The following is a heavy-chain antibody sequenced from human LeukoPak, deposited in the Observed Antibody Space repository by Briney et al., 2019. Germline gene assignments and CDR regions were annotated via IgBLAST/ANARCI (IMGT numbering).Heavy chain of an antibody. J-gene: IGHJ3*02. D-gene: IGHD3-3*01. CDR3: ARGGSSRRITIFGVVSNAFDI. CDR2: IKQDGSEK. CDR1: GFTFSSFW. V-gene: IGHV3-7*01. Sequence: GGSLRLSCAASGFTFSSFWMSWVRQAPGKGLEWVANIKQDGSEKYYVDSVKGRFTISRDNAKNSLYLQMNSLRAEGTAVYYCARGGSSRRITIFGVVSNAFDIWGQGTMVTVSS.